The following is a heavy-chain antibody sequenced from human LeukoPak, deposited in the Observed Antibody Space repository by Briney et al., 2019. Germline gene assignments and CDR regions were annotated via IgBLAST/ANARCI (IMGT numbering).Heavy chain of an antibody. J-gene: IGHJ3*02. CDR1: GFTFSSYA. V-gene: IGHV3-66*01. D-gene: IGHD3-22*01. CDR3: ANLNYYDSGVYYPQGVFNI. CDR2: IYSGGST. Sequence: GGSLRLSCAASGFTFSSYAMHWVRQAPGKGLEWVSVIYSGGSTYYADSVKGRFTISRDNSKNTLYLQMNSLRAEDTAVYYCANLNYYDSGVYYPQGVFNIGALGTMVTVSS.